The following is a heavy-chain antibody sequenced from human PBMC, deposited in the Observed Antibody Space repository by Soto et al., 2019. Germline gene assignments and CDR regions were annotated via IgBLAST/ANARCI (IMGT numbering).Heavy chain of an antibody. CDR2: ISSTGNTI. Sequence: EVQVVESGGGLVQPGGSLRLSCAASGFTFSTYSMNWVRQAPGKGLEWVSYISSTGNTIYYPDSVKGRFTISRDTAKKSRYLQMNSLRAEGTAVYYCARSGYFDYWGQGTLVTVSS. V-gene: IGHV3-48*01. CDR1: GFTFSTYS. J-gene: IGHJ4*02. CDR3: ARSGYFDY. D-gene: IGHD2-8*02.